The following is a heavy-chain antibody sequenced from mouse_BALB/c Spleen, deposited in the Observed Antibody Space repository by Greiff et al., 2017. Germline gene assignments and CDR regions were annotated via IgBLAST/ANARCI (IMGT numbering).Heavy chain of an antibody. J-gene: IGHJ1*01. Sequence: EVHLVESGGGLVKPGGSLKLSCAASGFTFSSYAMSWVRQTPEKRLEWVASISSGGSTYYPDSVKGRFTISRDNARNILYLQMSSLRSEDTAMYYCARGLLGNWYFDVWGAGTTVTVSS. D-gene: IGHD4-1*01. CDR3: ARGLLGNWYFDV. V-gene: IGHV5-6-5*01. CDR1: GFTFSSYA. CDR2: ISSGGST.